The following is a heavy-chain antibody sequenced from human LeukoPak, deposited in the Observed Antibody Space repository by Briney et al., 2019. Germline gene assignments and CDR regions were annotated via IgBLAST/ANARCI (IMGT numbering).Heavy chain of an antibody. D-gene: IGHD4-17*01. CDR2: IIPILGIA. CDR1: GGTFSSYA. CDR3: ARGPDYGDYSNWFDP. J-gene: IGHJ5*02. V-gene: IGHV1-69*04. Sequence: SVKVSCKASGGTFSSYAMSWVRQAPGQGLEWMGRIIPILGIANYAQKFQGRVTITADKSTSTAYMELSSLRSEDTAVYYCARGPDYGDYSNWFDPWGQGTLVTVSS.